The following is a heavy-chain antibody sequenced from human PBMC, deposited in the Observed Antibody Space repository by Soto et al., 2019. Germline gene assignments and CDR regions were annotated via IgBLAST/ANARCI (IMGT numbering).Heavy chain of an antibody. CDR3: TSAASRPSRARGWFDP. Sequence: GGSLRLSCAASGFTFRSFSMNWVRQAPGKGLEWVSTISSNSVYIYYTDALRGRFTISRDNAKNSLHLQMNSLRAEDTAVDYCTSAASRPSRARGWFDPWGQGTLVTVSS. CDR2: ISSNSVYI. V-gene: IGHV3-21*01. D-gene: IGHD2-15*01. J-gene: IGHJ5*02. CDR1: GFTFRSFS.